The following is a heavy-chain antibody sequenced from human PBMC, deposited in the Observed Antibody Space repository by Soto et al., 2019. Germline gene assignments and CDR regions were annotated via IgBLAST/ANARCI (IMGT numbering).Heavy chain of an antibody. V-gene: IGHV1-18*01. CDR3: AGGNGRYTSGWFVSSPLDY. Sequence: QVQLVQSGAEVKKPGASVKVSCKASGYTFTNYGISWVRQAPGQGPEWMGWISANNGNTNYARKLQGRVTMTTDTSTSPAYMEMRSLRSDDTAVYYCAGGNGRYTSGWFVSSPLDYWGRGSLVTVS. CDR1: GYTFTNYG. D-gene: IGHD6-19*01. J-gene: IGHJ4*02. CDR2: ISANNGNT.